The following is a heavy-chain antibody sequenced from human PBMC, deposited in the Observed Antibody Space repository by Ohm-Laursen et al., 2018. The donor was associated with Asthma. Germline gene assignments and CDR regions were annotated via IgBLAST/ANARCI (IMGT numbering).Heavy chain of an antibody. J-gene: IGHJ6*02. CDR1: GFTFNSHA. CDR3: ARFGRDYRSHGMDV. Sequence: SLRLSCAASGFTFNSHAMTWVRQAPGKGPEWVAHIKEDGSEESYLASVKGRFTISRDNAKNSLYLKMNSLRAEDTAVYYCARFGRDYRSHGMDVWGQGTTVTVSS. CDR2: IKEDGSEE. V-gene: IGHV3-7*05. D-gene: IGHD4-11*01.